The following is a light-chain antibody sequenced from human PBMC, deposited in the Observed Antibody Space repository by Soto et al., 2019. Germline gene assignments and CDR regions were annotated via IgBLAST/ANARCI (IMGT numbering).Light chain of an antibody. CDR3: QQYNHWPPLT. CDR2: GAS. V-gene: IGKV3-15*01. Sequence: EIVMTQSPATLSVSPGERATLSCRASQSVGRNLAWYQQKPGQAPRLLIYGASTRATGIPARFSGSGSGTEFTRTISSLQSEDFAIYSCQQYNHWPPLTGGGGTKVEIK. J-gene: IGKJ4*01. CDR1: QSVGRN.